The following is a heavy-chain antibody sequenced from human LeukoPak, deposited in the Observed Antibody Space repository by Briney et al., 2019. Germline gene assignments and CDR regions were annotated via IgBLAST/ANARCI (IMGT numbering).Heavy chain of an antibody. Sequence: PGGSPRHSSADSGFRFITYAMQRVRQAPRGRLDGVAVISNDGRKNQYVDSVKGRFTIARDNSRNTVFLPMDSLRTEDTAVYYCAKDDGPYSSTWYSVGLIDYWGQGTLVTVSS. CDR2: ISNDGRKN. CDR1: GFRFITYA. J-gene: IGHJ4*02. V-gene: IGHV3-30*18. CDR3: AKDDGPYSSTWYSVGLIDY. D-gene: IGHD6-13*01.